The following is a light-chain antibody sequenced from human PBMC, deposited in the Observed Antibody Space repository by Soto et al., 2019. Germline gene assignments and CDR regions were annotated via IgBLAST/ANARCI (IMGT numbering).Light chain of an antibody. CDR1: SSNIGSNT. CDR2: TAG. CDR3: SSYSSSSTLWV. J-gene: IGLJ3*02. Sequence: QSVLTQPLSASASPGQRVTISCSGGSSNIGSNTVAWYQHLPGTAPPRLIFTAGQRPSGVSSRFSGSKSGNTASLTISGLQAEDEGDYYCSSYSSSSTLWVFGGGTKLTVL. V-gene: IGLV1-44*01.